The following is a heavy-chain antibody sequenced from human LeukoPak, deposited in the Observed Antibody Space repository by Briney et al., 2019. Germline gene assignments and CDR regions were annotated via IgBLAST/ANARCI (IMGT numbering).Heavy chain of an antibody. Sequence: RGSLKISCKGSGYSFTIYWIGWVRQMPGKGLEWVGIIYPGDSGTRYSPSFQGQVTISADNSISTAYLQWSSLKASDPAMYYCARRGCSSTSCYVFDYWGQGTLVTVSS. CDR2: IYPGDSGT. D-gene: IGHD2-2*01. CDR3: ARRGCSSTSCYVFDY. J-gene: IGHJ4*02. V-gene: IGHV5-51*01. CDR1: GYSFTIYW.